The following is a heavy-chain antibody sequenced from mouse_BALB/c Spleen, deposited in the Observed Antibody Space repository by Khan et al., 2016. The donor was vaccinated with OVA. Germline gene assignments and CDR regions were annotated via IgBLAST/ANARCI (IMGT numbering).Heavy chain of an antibody. V-gene: IGHV1S81*02. Sequence: QVQLQQSGAELVKPGTSVKISCKASGYTFTSYYMYWVKQRPGQGLEWIGGINPNNGDSSFNEKFKSKATLTVDKSSSTAYMQRGILTSEDSAVYDWARSGYGNPFAYWGQGTLVTVSA. CDR2: INPNNGDS. CDR3: ARSGYGNPFAY. D-gene: IGHD2-1*01. CDR1: GYTFTSYY. J-gene: IGHJ3*01.